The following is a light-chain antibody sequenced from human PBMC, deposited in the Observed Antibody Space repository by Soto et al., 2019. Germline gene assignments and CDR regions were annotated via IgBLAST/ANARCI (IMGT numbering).Light chain of an antibody. CDR2: DVS. Sequence: QSALTQPASVSGSPGQSITISCTGTSSDVGGYNYVSWYQQHPDKAPKLMIYDVSTRPSGVSNRFSGSKSGNTASLTISGPQAEDEADYYCSSYTNSGTWVFGGGTKLTVL. CDR3: SSYTNSGTWV. CDR1: SSDVGGYNY. J-gene: IGLJ3*02. V-gene: IGLV2-14*03.